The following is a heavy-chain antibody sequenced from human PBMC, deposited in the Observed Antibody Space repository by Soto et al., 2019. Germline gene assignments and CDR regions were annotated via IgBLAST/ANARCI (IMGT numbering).Heavy chain of an antibody. CDR2: ISAYNGNT. Sequence: ASVKVSCKASVYTFPSCGISWVRQAPGQGLEWMGWISAYNGNTNYAQKVQGRVTMTIDTSTNTAYMELRSLRSYDTAVYYCARDWKSEIAAGLDYWGQGTLVTVSS. CDR1: VYTFPSCG. V-gene: IGHV1-18*01. J-gene: IGHJ4*02. CDR3: ARDWKSEIAAGLDY. D-gene: IGHD6-25*01.